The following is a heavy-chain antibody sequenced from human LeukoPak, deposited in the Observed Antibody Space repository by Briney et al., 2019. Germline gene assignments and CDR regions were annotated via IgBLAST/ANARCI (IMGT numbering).Heavy chain of an antibody. CDR3: TTHYSDSSGYYYGYYFDY. D-gene: IGHD3-22*01. V-gene: IGHV3-15*01. Sequence: GGSLRLSCAASGFTFSNAWMSWVRQAPGKGLEWVGRIKSKTDGGTTDFGAPVKGRFTLSRDDSKNTLFLQMNSLKTEDTAVYYCTTHYSDSSGYYYGYYFDYWGQGTLVTVSS. CDR1: GFTFSNAW. CDR2: IKSKTDGGTT. J-gene: IGHJ4*02.